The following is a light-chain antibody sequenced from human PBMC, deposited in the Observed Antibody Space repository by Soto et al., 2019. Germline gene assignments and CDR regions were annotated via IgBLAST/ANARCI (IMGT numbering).Light chain of an antibody. J-gene: IGKJ5*01. Sequence: DIQLTQSPSFLSASVGDRVTITCRASQGLSGDLAWYQQKPGKAPKLLIYAASTLQSGVPSRFSGSGSGTEFTLTIGSLQPEDFATYYCQQLNSYPITFGQGTRLEIK. V-gene: IGKV1-9*01. CDR3: QQLNSYPIT. CDR1: QGLSGD. CDR2: AAS.